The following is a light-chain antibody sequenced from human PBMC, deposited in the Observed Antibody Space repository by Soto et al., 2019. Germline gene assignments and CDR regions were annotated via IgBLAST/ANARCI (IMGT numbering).Light chain of an antibody. CDR2: DAS. CDR1: QSVSSY. Sequence: ESVLTQSPATLSLSPGERATLSCRASQSVSSYLAWYQQKPGQAPRLLIYDASNRATGIPDRFSGSGSGTDFTLTISRLEPEDFAVYYCQQYGSSSITFGQGTRLEIK. CDR3: QQYGSSSIT. V-gene: IGKV3-20*01. J-gene: IGKJ5*01.